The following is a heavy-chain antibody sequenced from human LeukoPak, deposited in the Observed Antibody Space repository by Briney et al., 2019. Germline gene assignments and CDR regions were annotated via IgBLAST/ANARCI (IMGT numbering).Heavy chain of an antibody. D-gene: IGHD5-12*01. CDR2: IYPGDSDT. CDR3: ARFAEWLRYNAGGNDAFDI. CDR1: GYSFTSYW. V-gene: IGHV5-51*01. Sequence: GESLKISCKGSGYSFTSYWIGWVRQMPGKGLEWMGIIYPGDSDTRYSPSFQGQVTISADKSISTAYLQWSSLKASDTAMYYCARFAEWLRYNAGGNDAFDIWGQGTMVTVSS. J-gene: IGHJ3*02.